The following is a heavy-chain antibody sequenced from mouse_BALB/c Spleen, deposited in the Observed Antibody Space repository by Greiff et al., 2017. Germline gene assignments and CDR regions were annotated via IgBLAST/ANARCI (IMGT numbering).Heavy chain of an antibody. Sequence: DVKLVESGGGLVKPGGSLKLSCAASGFTFSSYAMSWVRQTPEKRLEWVATISSGGSYTYYPDSVKGRFTISRDNAKNTLYLQMSSLRSEDTAMYYCARDYGSSPAWFAYWGQGTLVTVSA. CDR2: ISSGGSYT. CDR3: ARDYGSSPAWFAY. V-gene: IGHV5-9-3*01. D-gene: IGHD1-1*01. CDR1: GFTFSSYA. J-gene: IGHJ3*01.